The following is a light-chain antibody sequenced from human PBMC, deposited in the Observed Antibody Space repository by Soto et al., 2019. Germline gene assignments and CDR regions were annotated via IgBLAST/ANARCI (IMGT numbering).Light chain of an antibody. CDR3: QKYDSAPLT. CDR2: GAS. V-gene: IGKV1-27*01. CDR1: QGFNNS. J-gene: IGKJ4*01. Sequence: DIQMTQSPSSLTASVGDRVTISCRASQGFNNSLAWYQQKPGKVPTLLIYGASILQSGVPSRFSGSGSGTEFTLTISSLQPEDVATYYCQKYDSAPLTFGGGTKVEIK.